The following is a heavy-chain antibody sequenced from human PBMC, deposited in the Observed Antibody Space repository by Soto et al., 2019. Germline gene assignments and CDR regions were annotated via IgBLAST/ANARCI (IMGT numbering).Heavy chain of an antibody. CDR1: GYTFTGYY. V-gene: IGHV1-2*02. D-gene: IGHD3-22*01. CDR3: ARGLWITMIVVVLGDY. J-gene: IGHJ4*02. Sequence: ASVKVSCKASGYTFTGYYMHWLRQAPGQGLEWMGWINPNSGGTNYAQKFQGRVTMTRDTSISTAYMELSRLRSDDTAVYYCARGLWITMIVVVLGDYWGQGTLVTVSS. CDR2: INPNSGGT.